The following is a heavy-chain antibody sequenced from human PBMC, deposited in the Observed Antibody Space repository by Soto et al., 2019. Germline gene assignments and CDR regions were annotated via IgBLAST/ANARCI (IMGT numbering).Heavy chain of an antibody. CDR3: ARGLMTAGFDY. CDR1: GFTFSSNW. J-gene: IGHJ4*02. Sequence: EVQLVESGGGLVQPGGSLRLSCAASGFTFSSNWMHWVRQAPGKGLVWVSRVHSDGTTTTYADSVKGRFTISRDNAKNTLYLQMNSLRAEDMALYYCARGLMTAGFDYGGQGTLVTVSS. D-gene: IGHD2-21*02. CDR2: VHSDGTTT. V-gene: IGHV3-74*01.